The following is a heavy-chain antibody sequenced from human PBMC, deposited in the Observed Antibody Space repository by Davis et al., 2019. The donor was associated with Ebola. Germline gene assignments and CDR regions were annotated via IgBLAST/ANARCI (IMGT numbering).Heavy chain of an antibody. J-gene: IGHJ6*02. CDR3: ARDRVGSGYLYGMDV. D-gene: IGHD5-12*01. CDR2: INSDGSST. V-gene: IGHV3-74*01. Sequence: GESLKISCAASGFTFSSYWMHWVRQAPGKGLVWVSRINSDGSSTSYADSGKGRFTISRDNAKNTLYLQMNSLRAEDTAVYYCARDRVGSGYLYGMDVWGQGTTVTVSS. CDR1: GFTFSSYW.